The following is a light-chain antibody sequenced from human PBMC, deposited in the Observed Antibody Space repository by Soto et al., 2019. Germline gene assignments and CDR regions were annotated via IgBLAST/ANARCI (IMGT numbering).Light chain of an antibody. Sequence: QLTQSPSSLSASVGDRVTITCRASQGISSYFAWYQQRPGKAPKLLIYGASTMQSGVPSTFSGSGSGTAFTLTISSLQPEDFATYSWQQLGNYPLTFGGGTKVEIK. V-gene: IGKV1-9*01. CDR1: QGISSY. J-gene: IGKJ4*01. CDR3: QQLGNYPLT. CDR2: GAS.